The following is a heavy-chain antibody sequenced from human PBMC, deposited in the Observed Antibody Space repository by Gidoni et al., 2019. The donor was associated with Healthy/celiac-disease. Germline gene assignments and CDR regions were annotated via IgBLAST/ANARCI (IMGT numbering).Heavy chain of an antibody. J-gene: IGHJ5*02. CDR3: AKDRVGGYYGSGSYFWFDP. D-gene: IGHD3-10*01. CDR2: ISGSGGST. V-gene: IGHV3-23*01. CDR1: GFTFSSYA. Sequence: EVQLLESGGGLVQPGGSLRLSCAASGFTFSSYAMSWVRQAPGKGLEWVSAISGSGGSTYYADSVKGRFTISRDNSKNTLYLQMNSLRAEDTAVYYCAKDRVGGYYGSGSYFWFDPWGQGTLVTVSS.